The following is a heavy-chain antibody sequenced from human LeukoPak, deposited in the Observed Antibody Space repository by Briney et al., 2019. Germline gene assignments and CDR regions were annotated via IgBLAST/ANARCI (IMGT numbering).Heavy chain of an antibody. V-gene: IGHV3-23*01. CDR1: RFTFSSYA. D-gene: IGHD3-22*01. CDR3: AKQYYYDSSGYFYTNCNAFDV. Sequence: GGSLRLSCAASRFTFSSYAMSWVRQAPGKGLEWVSVISGSGGATYYADSVKGRFTISRDNSKNILYLQMNSLRAEDTAVYYCAKQYYYDSSGYFYTNCNAFDVWGQGTKVTVSS. CDR2: ISGSGGAT. J-gene: IGHJ3*01.